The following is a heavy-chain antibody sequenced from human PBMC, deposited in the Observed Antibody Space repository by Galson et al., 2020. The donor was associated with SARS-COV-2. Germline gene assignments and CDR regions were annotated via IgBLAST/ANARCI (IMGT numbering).Heavy chain of an antibody. CDR3: TRRKDDYSNFDY. CDR2: IRTKHNNYAT. D-gene: IGHD4-4*01. J-gene: IGHJ4*02. CDR1: GFTFSDSA. Sequence: GESLKISCAASGFTFSDSAVHWVRQASGNGLEWLGRIRTKHNNYATAYAASVKGRFTISRDDSRNTAYLQMNSLQMDDTAVYYCTRRKDDYSNFDYWGQGTLVTVSS. V-gene: IGHV3-73*01.